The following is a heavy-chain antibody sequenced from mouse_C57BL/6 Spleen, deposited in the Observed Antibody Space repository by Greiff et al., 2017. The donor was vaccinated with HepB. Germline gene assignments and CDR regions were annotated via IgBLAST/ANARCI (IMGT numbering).Heavy chain of an antibody. CDR2: INYDGSST. Sequence: EVQGVESEVGLVQPGSSMKLSCTASGFTFSDYYMAWVRQVPEKGLEWVANINYDGSSTYYLDSLKSRFIISRDNAKNILYLQMSSLKSEDTATYYCARHKFITTVVAPFDYWGQGTTLTVSS. J-gene: IGHJ2*01. CDR1: GFTFSDYY. CDR3: ARHKFITTVVAPFDY. D-gene: IGHD1-1*01. V-gene: IGHV5-16*01.